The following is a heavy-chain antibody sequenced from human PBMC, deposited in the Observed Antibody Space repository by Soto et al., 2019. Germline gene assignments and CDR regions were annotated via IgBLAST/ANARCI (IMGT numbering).Heavy chain of an antibody. D-gene: IGHD3-16*02. CDR2: ISWNSGSI. J-gene: IGHJ4*02. CDR3: AKDMITFGGVIVATFDY. Sequence: GGSLRLSCAASGFTFDDYAMHWVRQAPGKGLEWVSGISWNSGSIGYADSVKGRFTISRDNAKNSLYLQMNSLRAEDTALYYCAKDMITFGGVIVATFDYWGQGTLVTVS. CDR1: GFTFDDYA. V-gene: IGHV3-9*01.